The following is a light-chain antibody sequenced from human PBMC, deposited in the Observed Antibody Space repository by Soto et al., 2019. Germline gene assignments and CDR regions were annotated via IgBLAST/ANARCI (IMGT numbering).Light chain of an antibody. J-gene: IGKJ1*01. CDR1: QSPSGY. V-gene: IGKV3-11*01. Sequence: EIVLTQSPATLSLSPGERATLSCRASQSPSGYLAWYQQRPGQAPRLLIYDASSRANGIPARFTGSGSGTAFSLTISSLEPEDFAVYYCQQGSTWPTFGQGTRVDIK. CDR2: DAS. CDR3: QQGSTWPT.